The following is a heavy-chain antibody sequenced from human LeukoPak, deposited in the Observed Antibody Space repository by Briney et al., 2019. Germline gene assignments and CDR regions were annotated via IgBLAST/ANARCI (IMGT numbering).Heavy chain of an antibody. CDR2: IIPIFGTA. CDR3: ARVSAVSSGWNNFFDS. Sequence: GASVKVSCTASGGTFSSYAISWVRQAPGQGLEWMGGIIPIFGTANYAQKFQGRVTITADESTSAAYMELSSLRSEDTAVYYCARVSAVSSGWNNFFDSWGQGTLVAVSS. D-gene: IGHD6-19*01. J-gene: IGHJ4*02. V-gene: IGHV1-69*13. CDR1: GGTFSSYA.